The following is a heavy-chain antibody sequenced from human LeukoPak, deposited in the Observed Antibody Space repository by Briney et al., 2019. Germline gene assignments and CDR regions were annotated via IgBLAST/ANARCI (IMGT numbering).Heavy chain of an antibody. Sequence: GGSLRLSCTTSGFTFTDSWMSWVRQVPGEGLDWVASIKPDGSEKYYVESVRGRFTISRDNAWDSVSLHMNSLRVDDTAIYYCARGLVPYFYNRGQGTLVTVSS. CDR1: GFTFTDSW. J-gene: IGHJ4*02. D-gene: IGHD3-22*01. CDR3: ARGLVPYFYN. CDR2: IKPDGSEK. V-gene: IGHV3-7*04.